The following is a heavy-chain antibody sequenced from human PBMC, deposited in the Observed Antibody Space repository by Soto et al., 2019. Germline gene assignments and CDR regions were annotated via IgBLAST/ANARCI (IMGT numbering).Heavy chain of an antibody. CDR2: SRDKAQGYST. D-gene: IGHD3-22*01. Sequence: VQLVESGGGVVQPGKSLKLSCAASGFSFSYYGMHWVRQAPGKGLEWVGRSRDKAQGYSTAYAASVKGRFTTSRDESKNSVNLKMNSLKTEDTAVYYCVRATYFSDSSGYTCCFDYWGQGTLVTVSS. CDR3: VRATYFSDSSGYTCCFDY. V-gene: IGHV3-72*01. CDR1: GFSFSYYG. J-gene: IGHJ4*02.